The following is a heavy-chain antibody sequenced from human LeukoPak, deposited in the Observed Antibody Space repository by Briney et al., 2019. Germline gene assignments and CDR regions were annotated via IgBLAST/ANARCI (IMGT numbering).Heavy chain of an antibody. CDR3: ARNLGIAAAGKQDFDY. Sequence: GSLRLSCAASGFTVSSNYMSWVRQAPGKGLEWVSVIYSGGSTYYADSVKGRFTISRDNSKNTLYLQMNSLRAEDTAVYYCARNLGIAAAGKQDFDYWGQGTLVTVSS. CDR1: GFTVSSNY. J-gene: IGHJ4*02. D-gene: IGHD6-13*01. V-gene: IGHV3-66*01. CDR2: IYSGGST.